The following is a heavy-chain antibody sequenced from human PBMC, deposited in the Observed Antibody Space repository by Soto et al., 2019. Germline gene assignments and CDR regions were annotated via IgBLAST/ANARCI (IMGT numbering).Heavy chain of an antibody. Sequence: PGGSLRLSCAASGFTFSSYAMSWVRQAPGKGLEWVSAISGSGGSTYYADSVKGRFTISRDNSKNTLYLQMNSLRAEDTAVYYCARDAAVPGESDRFDYWGQGTLVTVSS. CDR1: GFTFSSYA. D-gene: IGHD6-19*01. CDR2: ISGSGGST. J-gene: IGHJ4*02. CDR3: ARDAAVPGESDRFDY. V-gene: IGHV3-23*01.